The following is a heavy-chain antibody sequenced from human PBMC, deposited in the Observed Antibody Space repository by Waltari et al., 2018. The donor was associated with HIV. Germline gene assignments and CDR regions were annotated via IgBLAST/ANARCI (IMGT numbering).Heavy chain of an antibody. J-gene: IGHJ4*02. V-gene: IGHV3-7*01. CDR3: VRSSSGHFDH. Sequence: YWMSWVRQRPGEGLEWVANIKFDGSDMYYADSVRGRFIASRDSSKKLLFLQMKNLRDDDTAIYYCVRSSSGHFDHWGQGTQVIVSS. CDR1: YW. D-gene: IGHD3-22*01. CDR2: IKFDGSDM.